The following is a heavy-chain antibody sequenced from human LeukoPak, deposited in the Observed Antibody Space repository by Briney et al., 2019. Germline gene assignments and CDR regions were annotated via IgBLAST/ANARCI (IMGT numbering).Heavy chain of an antibody. CDR3: ARGCSGGSCYRNWFDP. CDR1: GGTFSSYA. D-gene: IGHD2-15*01. J-gene: IGHJ5*02. CDR2: IIPIFGTA. Sequence: SVKVSCKASGGTFSSYAISWVRQAPGQGLEWMGGIIPIFGTANYAQKFQGRVTMTRDTSISTAYMELSRLRSDDTAVYYCARGCSGGSCYRNWFDPWGQGTLVTVSS. V-gene: IGHV1-69*05.